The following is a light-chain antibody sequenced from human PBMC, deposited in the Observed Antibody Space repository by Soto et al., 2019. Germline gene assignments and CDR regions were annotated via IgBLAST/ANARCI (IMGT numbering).Light chain of an antibody. V-gene: IGKV3-15*01. J-gene: IGKJ1*01. Sequence: EIVVTQSPATLSVSPGKRVTLACRASESINRNLVWYQKRPGQAPRLVIYGASTRATGIPARFSGSGSGKDFTLTTSSLQSEDLAVYYCQQCHTWPRTFAQGTKVDIK. CDR2: GAS. CDR1: ESINRN. CDR3: QQCHTWPRT.